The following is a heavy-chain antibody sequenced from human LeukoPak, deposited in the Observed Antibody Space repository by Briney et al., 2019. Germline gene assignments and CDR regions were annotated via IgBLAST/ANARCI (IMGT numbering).Heavy chain of an antibody. CDR2: IKQDGSEK. Sequence: GGSLRLSCAASGFTFTSDWMSWVRQAPGKGLEWVANIKQDGSEKYYVDSVKGRFTISRDNARNSLYLQMNGLRAEDTAVYYCARDYPGGSYYDYWGQGTLVTVSS. CDR3: ARDYPGGSYYDY. CDR1: GFTFTSDW. V-gene: IGHV3-7*03. J-gene: IGHJ4*02. D-gene: IGHD1-26*01.